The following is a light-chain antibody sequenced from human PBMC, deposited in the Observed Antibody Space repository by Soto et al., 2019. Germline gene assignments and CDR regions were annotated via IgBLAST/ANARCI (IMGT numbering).Light chain of an antibody. CDR1: QSVGTF. J-gene: IGKJ4*01. CDR3: QERSGWPRGT. CDR2: DAS. Sequence: EIVLTQSPATLSLSPGERATLSCRASQSVGTFFAWYQQKPGQAPRLLIYDASNRATGIPARFSGSGSGTDFTLTISSLEPEDFAVYYCQERSGWPRGTFGGGTKVDIK. V-gene: IGKV3-11*01.